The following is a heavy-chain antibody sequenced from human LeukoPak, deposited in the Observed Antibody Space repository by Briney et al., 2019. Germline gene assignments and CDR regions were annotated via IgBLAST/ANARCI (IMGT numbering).Heavy chain of an antibody. D-gene: IGHD6-19*01. CDR1: GFTFSSYA. Sequence: PGGSLRLSCAASGFTFSSYAMSWVRQAPGKGLEWVSAISGSGGSTYYADSVKGRFTISRDNSKNTLYLQMNSLRAEDTAVYYCASLGAVVSANWFDPWGQGTLVTVSS. V-gene: IGHV3-23*01. CDR3: ASLGAVVSANWFDP. J-gene: IGHJ5*02. CDR2: ISGSGGST.